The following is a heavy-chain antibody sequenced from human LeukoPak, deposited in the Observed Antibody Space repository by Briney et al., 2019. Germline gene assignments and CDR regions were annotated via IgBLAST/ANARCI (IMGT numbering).Heavy chain of an antibody. CDR3: AKDLYYDILTGYYS. Sequence: GGSLRLSCAASGFAFSTYSMIWVRQAPGKGLEWISYMGSTTTILHYADSVRGRFTISRDNAKNSLYLQMNSLRAEDTAVYYCAKDLYYDILTGYYSWGQGTLVTVSS. V-gene: IGHV3-48*01. CDR2: MGSTTTIL. CDR1: GFAFSTYS. J-gene: IGHJ4*02. D-gene: IGHD3-9*01.